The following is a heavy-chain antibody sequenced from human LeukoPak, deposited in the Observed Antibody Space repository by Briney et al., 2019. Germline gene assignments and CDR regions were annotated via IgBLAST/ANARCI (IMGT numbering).Heavy chain of an antibody. D-gene: IGHD3-3*01. CDR3: ARGPRFLEWFPLDY. CDR2: INHSGST. J-gene: IGHJ4*02. Sequence: SGTLSLTCAVYGGSFSGYYWSWIRQPPGKGLEWIAEINHSGSTNYNPSLKSRVTISVDTSKNQFSLKLSSVTAADTAVYYCARGPRFLEWFPLDYWGQGTLVTVSS. V-gene: IGHV4-34*01. CDR1: GGSFSGYY.